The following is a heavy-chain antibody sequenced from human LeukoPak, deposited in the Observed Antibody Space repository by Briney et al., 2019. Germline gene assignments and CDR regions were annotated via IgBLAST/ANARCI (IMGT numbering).Heavy chain of an antibody. CDR1: GGSFSGYY. CDR2: INHSGST. D-gene: IGHD5-12*01. CDR3: ARVGHIVATILPDY. J-gene: IGHJ4*02. V-gene: IGHV4-34*01. Sequence: SETLSLTCAVYGGSFSGYYWSWIRQPPGKGLEWIGEINHSGSTNYNPSLKSRVTISVDTSKNQFSPKLSSVTAADTAVYYCARVGHIVATILPDYWGQGTLVTVSS.